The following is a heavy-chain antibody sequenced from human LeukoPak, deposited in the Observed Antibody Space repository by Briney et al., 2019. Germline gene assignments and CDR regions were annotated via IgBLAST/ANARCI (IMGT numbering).Heavy chain of an antibody. CDR3: ARDYGDYGRGMDV. J-gene: IGHJ6*02. V-gene: IGHV3-48*01. D-gene: IGHD4-17*01. CDR1: GFTFSDYN. Sequence: GGSLRLSCAASGFTFSDYNMNWVRQAPGKGLEWVSYIGGSSSTTYYADSVKGRFTISRDNSKNTLYLQMNSLRAEDTAVYYCARDYGDYGRGMDVWGQGTTVTVSS. CDR2: IGGSSSTT.